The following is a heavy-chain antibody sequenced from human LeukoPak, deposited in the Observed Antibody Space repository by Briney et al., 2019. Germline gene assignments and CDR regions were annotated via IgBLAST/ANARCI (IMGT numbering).Heavy chain of an antibody. V-gene: IGHV1-2*02. CDR3: ARARGYGGTSDTFDI. CDR1: GYTFTGNY. J-gene: IGHJ3*02. Sequence: ASAKVSCKASGYTFTGNYIHWVRQAPGQGLEWMGRIHPNSGDTSFAQQFQGGVTMTRDTSISTAYMELSSLRPDDTAVYYCARARGYGGTSDTFDIWGQGTMVTVSS. D-gene: IGHD4-17*01. CDR2: IHPNSGDT.